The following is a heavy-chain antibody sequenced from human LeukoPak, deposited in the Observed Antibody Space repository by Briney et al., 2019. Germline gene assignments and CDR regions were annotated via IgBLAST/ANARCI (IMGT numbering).Heavy chain of an antibody. CDR2: IKQDGSEK. D-gene: IGHD3-16*01. CDR1: GFVFSSNW. Sequence: GGSLRLSCAASGFVFSSNWMTWVRQAPGKGLEWVANIKQDGSEKYYVDSVEGRFTISRDNAKNSLYLQMNSLRAEDTAVYYCARGLRRVDYWGQGTLVTVSS. CDR3: ARGLRRVDY. V-gene: IGHV3-7*04. J-gene: IGHJ4*02.